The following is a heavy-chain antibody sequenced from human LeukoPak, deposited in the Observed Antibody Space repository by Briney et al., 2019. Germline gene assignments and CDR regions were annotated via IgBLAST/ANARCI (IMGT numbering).Heavy chain of an antibody. CDR1: GFTFSSYG. J-gene: IGHJ4*02. V-gene: IGHV3-30*18. CDR2: ISYDGSNK. Sequence: GGSLRPSCAASGFTFSSYGMHWVRQAPGKGLEWVAVISYDGSNKYYADSVKGRFTISRDNSKNTLYLQMNRLRAEDTAVYYCAKDPGPGVGYWGQGTLVTVSS. CDR3: AKDPGPGVGY. D-gene: IGHD1-26*01.